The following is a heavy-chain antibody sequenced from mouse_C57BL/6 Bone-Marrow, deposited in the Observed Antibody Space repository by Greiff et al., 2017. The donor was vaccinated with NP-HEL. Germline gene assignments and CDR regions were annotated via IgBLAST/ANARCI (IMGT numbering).Heavy chain of an antibody. Sequence: DVKLQESGGGLVKPGGSLKLSCAASGFTFSSYAMSWVRQTPEKRLEWVATISDGGSYTYYPDNVKGRFTISRDNAKNNLYLQMSHLKSEDTAMYYCAREFITTVVEAYWGQGTLVTVSA. CDR3: AREFITTVVEAY. CDR1: GFTFSSYA. CDR2: ISDGGSYT. D-gene: IGHD1-1*01. V-gene: IGHV5-4*01. J-gene: IGHJ3*01.